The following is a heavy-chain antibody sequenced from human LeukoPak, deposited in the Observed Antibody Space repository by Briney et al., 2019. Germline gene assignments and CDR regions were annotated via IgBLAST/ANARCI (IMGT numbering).Heavy chain of an antibody. Sequence: GGSLRLSCAASGFTFSSYWMHWVRQAPGKGLVWVSRINSDGSSTSYADSVKGRFTISRDNAKNTLSLQMNSLRAEDSALYYCAKDRSRSGAAFDYWGQGILVTVSS. CDR3: AKDRSRSGAAFDY. CDR1: GFTFSSYW. CDR2: INSDGSST. D-gene: IGHD2-15*01. V-gene: IGHV3-74*01. J-gene: IGHJ4*02.